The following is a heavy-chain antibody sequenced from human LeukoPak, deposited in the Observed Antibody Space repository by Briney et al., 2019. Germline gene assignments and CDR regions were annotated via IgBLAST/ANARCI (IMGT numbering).Heavy chain of an antibody. Sequence: ASVKVSCKVSGYTLTELSMHWVRQAPGKGLEWMGGFGPEDGETIYAQKFQGRVTMTEDTSTDTAYMELSSLRSEDTAVYYCATDRGSYGSETWHFQHWGEATLVTVSS. CDR3: ATDRGSYGSETWHFQH. D-gene: IGHD3-10*01. J-gene: IGHJ1*01. CDR1: GYTLTELS. CDR2: FGPEDGET. V-gene: IGHV1-24*01.